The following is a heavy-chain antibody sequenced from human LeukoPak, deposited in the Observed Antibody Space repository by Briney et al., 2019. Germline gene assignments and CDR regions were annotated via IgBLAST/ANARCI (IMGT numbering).Heavy chain of an antibody. Sequence: TGGSLRLSCAASGFTFSSYSMNWVRQAPGKGLEWVSSISSSSSYIYYADSVKGRFTISRDNAKNSLYLQMNSLRAEDTAVYYCARDVTGTTVARYYYYMDVWGKGTTVTVSS. D-gene: IGHD1-20*01. CDR3: ARDVTGTTVARYYYYMDV. CDR1: GFTFSSYS. J-gene: IGHJ6*03. CDR2: ISSSSSYI. V-gene: IGHV3-21*01.